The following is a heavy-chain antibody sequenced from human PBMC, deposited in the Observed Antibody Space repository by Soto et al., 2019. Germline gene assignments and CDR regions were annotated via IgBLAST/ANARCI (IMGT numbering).Heavy chain of an antibody. V-gene: IGHV4-31*03. D-gene: IGHD6-6*01. J-gene: IGHJ4*02. Sequence: QVQLQESGPGLVKPSQTLSLTCTVSGESISSGGYYWSWIRQHPGKGLEWIGYIYDIGSAYYNPSLKGRVXXXMXXSKNQFAMRLSSVTAADTAVYYCARASRSSSAIDYWGQGTLITVSS. CDR1: GESISSGGYY. CDR3: ARASRSSSAIDY. CDR2: IYDIGSA.